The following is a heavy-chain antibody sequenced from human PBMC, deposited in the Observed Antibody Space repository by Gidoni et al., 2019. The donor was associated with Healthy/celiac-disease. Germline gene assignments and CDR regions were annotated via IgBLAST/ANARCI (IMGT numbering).Heavy chain of an antibody. Sequence: QVQLQQWGAGLLKPSETLSLTCAVYGGSFSGYYWSWIRQPPGKGLEWIGEINHSGSTNYNPSLKSRVTISVDTSKNQFSLKLSSVTAADTAVYYCARGREQWLVPGRAFDIWGQGTMVTVSS. CDR2: INHSGST. CDR3: ARGREQWLVPGRAFDI. CDR1: GGSFSGYY. D-gene: IGHD6-19*01. J-gene: IGHJ3*02. V-gene: IGHV4-34*01.